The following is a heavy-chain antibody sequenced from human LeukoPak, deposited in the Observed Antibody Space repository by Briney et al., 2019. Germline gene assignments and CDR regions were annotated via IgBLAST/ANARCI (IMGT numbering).Heavy chain of an antibody. CDR3: ASIHHHVYDDFWSGYYTDRNYFDY. J-gene: IGHJ4*02. CDR1: GFTFSSYG. Sequence: GGSLRHSCAASGFTFSSYGMHWVRQAPGKGLEWVAFIRYDGSNKYYADSVKGRFTISRDNAKNSLYLQMNSLRAEDTAVYYCASIHHHVYDDFWSGYYTDRNYFDYWGQGTLVTVSS. CDR2: IRYDGSNK. V-gene: IGHV3-30*02. D-gene: IGHD3-3*01.